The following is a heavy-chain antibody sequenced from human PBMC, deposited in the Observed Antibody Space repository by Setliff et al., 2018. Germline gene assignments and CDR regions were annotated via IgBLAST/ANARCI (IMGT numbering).Heavy chain of an antibody. D-gene: IGHD2-2*01. CDR2: IYTSGST. CDR3: AREGVVPAAMWY. J-gene: IGHJ4*02. V-gene: IGHV4-61*09. Sequence: PSETLSLTCTVSGGSISSGSYYWSWIRQPAGKGLEWIGHIYTSGSTNYNPSLKSRVTISVDTSKNQFSLQLSSVTAADTAVYYCAREGVVPAAMWYWGQGTLVTVSS. CDR1: GGSISSGSYY.